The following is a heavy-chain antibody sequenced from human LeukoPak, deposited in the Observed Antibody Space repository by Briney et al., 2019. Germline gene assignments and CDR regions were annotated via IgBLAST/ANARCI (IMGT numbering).Heavy chain of an antibody. CDR2: IYYSGST. CDR1: GGSISSYY. CDR3: ARVSAAAGPGWFDP. J-gene: IGHJ5*02. D-gene: IGHD6-13*01. V-gene: IGHV4-59*01. Sequence: SETLSLTCTVSGGSISSYYWSWIRQPPGKGLEWIGYIYYSGSTNYNPSLKSRVTISVDTSKNQFSLKLSSVTAADTAVYYCARVSAAAGPGWFDPWGQGTLVTVSS.